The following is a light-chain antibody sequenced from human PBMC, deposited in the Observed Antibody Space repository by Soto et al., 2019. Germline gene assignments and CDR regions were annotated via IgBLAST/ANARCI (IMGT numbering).Light chain of an antibody. CDR1: QSISSY. CDR2: AAS. CDR3: QQSYSTLYT. J-gene: IGKJ2*01. V-gene: IGKV1-39*01. Sequence: DIQMTQSPSSLSASVGERVAITCRASQSISSYLNWYQQKPGKAPKLLIYAASSLQSGVPSRFSGSGPGTDLTLTVSSLQPEDFATYYCQQSYSTLYTFGQGTKVDIK.